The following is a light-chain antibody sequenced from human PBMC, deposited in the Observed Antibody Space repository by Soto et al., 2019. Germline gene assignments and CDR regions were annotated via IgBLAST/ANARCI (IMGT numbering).Light chain of an antibody. CDR3: QQFYMGWT. CDR2: DVS. J-gene: IGKJ1*01. CDR1: QSVRRS. V-gene: IGKV1-5*01. Sequence: DLQMTQSPSTLSASVGDRVTITCRASQSVRRSLAWYQHQPGKAPKLLIYDVSSLESGVPSRFTGFGAGTEFTLSISSLQPDDFGSYYGQQFYMGWTFGQGTRVDLK.